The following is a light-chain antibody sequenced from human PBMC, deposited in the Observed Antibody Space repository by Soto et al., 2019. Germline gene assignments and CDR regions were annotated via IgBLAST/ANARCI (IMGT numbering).Light chain of an antibody. Sequence: EILMTQSPSTLAVSPGERVTLSCRASQSAISNLAWYQQKPGQTPRLLSYDASTRPTDIPATFSAGGSGTDFTLTISSLLSADFAVYYCHQYYTWTRATFGGGTKV. J-gene: IGKJ4*01. CDR1: QSAISN. V-gene: IGKV3-15*01. CDR2: DAS. CDR3: HQYYTWTRAT.